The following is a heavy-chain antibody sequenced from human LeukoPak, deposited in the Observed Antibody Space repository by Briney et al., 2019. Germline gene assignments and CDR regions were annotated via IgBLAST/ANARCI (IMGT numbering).Heavy chain of an antibody. Sequence: GGSLRLSCAASGFTFSSYNMHWVRQAPGKGLEWVAYISSSSSTIYYADSVKGRFTISRDNAKNSLYLQMNSLRDEDTAVYYCARGVAAAGRLVDYWGQGTLVTVSS. V-gene: IGHV3-48*02. CDR1: GFTFSSYN. CDR3: ARGVAAAGRLVDY. D-gene: IGHD6-13*01. CDR2: ISSSSSTI. J-gene: IGHJ4*02.